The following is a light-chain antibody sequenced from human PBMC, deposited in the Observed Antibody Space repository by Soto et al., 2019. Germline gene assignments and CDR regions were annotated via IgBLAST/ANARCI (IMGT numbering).Light chain of an antibody. V-gene: IGKV3-20*01. CDR1: QSISSSF. Sequence: EVVLTQSPGILSLSPGERASLSCGASQSISSSFLAWYQQKPGQAPRLLIYGASSRATGIPDRFSGTGSETDFTLTVSRLEPEDFAVYYCQQYNNWPPITFGGGTKVDIK. CDR2: GAS. J-gene: IGKJ4*01. CDR3: QQYNNWPPIT.